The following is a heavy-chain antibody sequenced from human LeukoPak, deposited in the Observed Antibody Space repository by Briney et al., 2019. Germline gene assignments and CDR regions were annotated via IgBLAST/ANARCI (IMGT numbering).Heavy chain of an antibody. Sequence: GGSLGLSCAASGFAFSIYSMNWVRQAPGKGLEWVSYTSSVSSPIYYADSVKGRFTISRDNAKNSLYLHMNSMRDEDTAVYYCARVVGPYYGMDVWGQGTTVTVSS. J-gene: IGHJ6*02. CDR1: GFAFSIYS. CDR3: ARVVGPYYGMDV. CDR2: TSSVSSPI. D-gene: IGHD1-26*01. V-gene: IGHV3-48*02.